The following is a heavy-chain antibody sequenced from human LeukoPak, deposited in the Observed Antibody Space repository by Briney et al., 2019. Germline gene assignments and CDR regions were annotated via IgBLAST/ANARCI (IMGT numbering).Heavy chain of an antibody. Sequence: GGSLRLSCAASGFTFNIYAMSWVRQSRGEGVEWVSAIVGGGYTTCYAGSVKGRVTISRDNFRNTVYLQMNSLRGQDTAVYYCAKARLSTGWAYNDYWGEGILVRVSS. CDR1: GFTFNIYA. CDR2: IVGGGYTT. D-gene: IGHD6-19*01. J-gene: IGHJ4*02. V-gene: IGHV3-23*01. CDR3: AKARLSTGWAYNDY.